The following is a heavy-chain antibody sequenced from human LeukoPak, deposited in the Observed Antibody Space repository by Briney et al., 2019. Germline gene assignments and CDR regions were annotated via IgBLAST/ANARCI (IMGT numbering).Heavy chain of an antibody. Sequence: GGSLRLSCAASGFTFSSYGMHWVRQAPGKGLEWVAFIRYDGSNKYYADSVKGRFTVSRDNSKNTLYLQMNSLRAEDTAVYYCAKDLRDWNYRMGADYWGQGTLVTVSS. V-gene: IGHV3-30*02. CDR3: AKDLRDWNYRMGADY. CDR2: IRYDGSNK. D-gene: IGHD1-7*01. J-gene: IGHJ4*02. CDR1: GFTFSSYG.